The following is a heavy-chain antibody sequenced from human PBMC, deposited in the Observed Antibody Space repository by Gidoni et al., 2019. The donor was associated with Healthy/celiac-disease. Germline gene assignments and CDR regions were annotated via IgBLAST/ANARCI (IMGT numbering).Heavy chain of an antibody. D-gene: IGHD3-22*01. V-gene: IGHV3-9*01. CDR3: AKVSGYSLTFDY. CDR1: GFLFDDYA. CDR2: ISWNSGSI. J-gene: IGHJ4*02. Sequence: EVQLVESGGGLVQPGRSLRLSCAASGFLFDDYAMHWVRQAPGKGLEWVSGISWNSGSIGYADSVKGRFTISRDNAKNSLYLQMNSLRAEDTALYYCAKVSGYSLTFDYWGQGTLVTVSS.